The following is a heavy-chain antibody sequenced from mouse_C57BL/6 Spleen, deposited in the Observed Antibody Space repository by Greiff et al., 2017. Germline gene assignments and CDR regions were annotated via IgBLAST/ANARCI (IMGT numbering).Heavy chain of an antibody. J-gene: IGHJ4*01. CDR1: GYAFTNYW. Sequence: VQGAESGAELVRPGTSVKVSCKASGYAFTNYWIEWVKQRPGQGLEWIGVINPGSGGTNYNEKFKGKATLTADKSSSTAYMQLSSLTSEDSAVYFCAGCGGFYGGNYYAMDYWGQGTSVTVSS. D-gene: IGHD1-2*01. CDR2: INPGSGGT. V-gene: IGHV1-54*01. CDR3: AGCGGFYGGNYYAMDY.